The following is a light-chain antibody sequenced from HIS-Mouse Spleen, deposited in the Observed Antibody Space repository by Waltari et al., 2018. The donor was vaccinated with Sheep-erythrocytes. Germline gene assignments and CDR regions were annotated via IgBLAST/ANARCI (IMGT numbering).Light chain of an antibody. CDR3: CSYAGSSTPWV. Sequence: QSALTQPASVSGSPGQSITISCTGTSSDVGSYNLVSWYQQHPGKAPKLMIYEGSKRPSRVSNRVSGSKSGNTASLTISGLQAEDEADYYCCSYAGSSTPWVFGGGTKLTVL. V-gene: IGLV2-23*01. J-gene: IGLJ3*02. CDR1: SSDVGSYNL. CDR2: EGS.